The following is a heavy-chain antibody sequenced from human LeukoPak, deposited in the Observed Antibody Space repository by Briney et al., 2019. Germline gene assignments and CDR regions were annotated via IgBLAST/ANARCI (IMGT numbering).Heavy chain of an antibody. J-gene: IGHJ4*02. CDR3: ARGDYYDSSGYYADY. Sequence: GSLRLSCAASGFTFSSYAMSWIRQPPGKGLEWIGEINHSGSTNYNPSLKSRVTISVDTSKNQFSLKLSSVTAADTAVYYCARGDYYDSSGYYADYWGQGTLVTVSS. V-gene: IGHV4-34*01. CDR2: INHSGST. CDR1: GFTFSSYA. D-gene: IGHD3-22*01.